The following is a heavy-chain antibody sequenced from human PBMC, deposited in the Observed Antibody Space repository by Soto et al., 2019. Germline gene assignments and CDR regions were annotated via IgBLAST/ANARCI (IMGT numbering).Heavy chain of an antibody. V-gene: IGHV3-23*01. CDR1: GFTFSSYA. D-gene: IGHD3-10*01. CDR2: IGVGGGDR. CDR3: ARVRFGELV. J-gene: IGHJ4*02. Sequence: EVQLLESGGGLVQPGGSLRLSCAASGFTFSSYAMSWVRQAPGKGLEWVSIIGVGGGDRYYPESVKGRFTISRDNSRYTLYLEMYSLRDEDTAVYYCARVRFGELVWGQGTLVTVSS.